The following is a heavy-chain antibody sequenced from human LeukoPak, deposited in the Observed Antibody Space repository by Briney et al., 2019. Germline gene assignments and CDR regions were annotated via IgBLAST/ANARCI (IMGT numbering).Heavy chain of an antibody. D-gene: IGHD2-2*01. V-gene: IGHV1-18*04. J-gene: IGHJ6*03. CDR2: ISGYNGNT. CDR1: GYTFTSYG. CDR3: ARDPLAVGMDV. Sequence: ASVKVSCKASGYTFTSYGISWVRQAPGQGLEWTGWISGYNGNTNSAQKVQGRVTMTTDTSTSTAYMELRSLRSDDTAVYYCARDPLAVGMDVWGKGTTVTVSS.